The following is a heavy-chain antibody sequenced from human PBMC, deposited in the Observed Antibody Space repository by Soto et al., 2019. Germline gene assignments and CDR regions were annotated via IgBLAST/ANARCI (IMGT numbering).Heavy chain of an antibody. D-gene: IGHD3-9*01. J-gene: IGHJ4*02. CDR2: IYYSGST. V-gene: IGHV4-59*01. CDR3: ARYYDILTGLIDY. Sequence: PSETLSLTCTVSGGSISSYYWSWIRQPPGKGLEWIGYIYYSGSTNYNPSLKSRVTISADTSKNQFSLKLSSVTAADTAVYYCARYYDILTGLIDYWGQGTLVTVSS. CDR1: GGSISSYY.